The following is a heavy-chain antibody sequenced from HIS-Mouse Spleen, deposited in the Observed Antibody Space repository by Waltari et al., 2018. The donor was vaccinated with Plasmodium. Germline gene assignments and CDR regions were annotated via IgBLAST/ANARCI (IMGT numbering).Heavy chain of an antibody. CDR3: AKAQGVINFDY. CDR1: GFTFSSYG. Sequence: QVQLVESGGGVVQPGRSLRLSCAASGFTFSSYGMHWVRQAPGKGLGWVAVISYDGMNKYYADSVKGRFTISRDNSKNTLYLQMNSLRAEDTAVYYCAKAQGVINFDYWGQGTLVTVSS. CDR2: ISYDGMNK. V-gene: IGHV3-30*18. J-gene: IGHJ4*02. D-gene: IGHD3-16*01.